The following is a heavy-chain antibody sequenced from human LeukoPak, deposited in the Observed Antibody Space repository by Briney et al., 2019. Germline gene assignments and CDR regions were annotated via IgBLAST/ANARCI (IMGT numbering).Heavy chain of an antibody. CDR2: IWYGGSNK. D-gene: IGHD4-23*01. J-gene: IGHJ6*02. CDR1: GFTFSSYG. Sequence: PGRSLRLSCAASGFTFSSYGMHWVRQAPGKGLEWVAVIWYGGSNKYYADSVKGRFTLSRDNSKNTLYLQMNSLRAEDTAVYYCARGDHGGGKYYYYYYGMDVWGQGTTVTVSS. V-gene: IGHV3-33*01. CDR3: ARGDHGGGKYYYYYYGMDV.